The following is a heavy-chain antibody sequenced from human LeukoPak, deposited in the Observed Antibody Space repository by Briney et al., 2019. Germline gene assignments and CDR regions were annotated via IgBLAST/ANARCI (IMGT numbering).Heavy chain of an antibody. Sequence: GGSLRLSCGASGFTFSSYWMHWVRQAPGKGLVWISRINSDGSTTSYADSVKGRFTISRDNAKNSLYLQMNSLRAEDTAVYYCAKGTSWFDPWGQGTLVTVSS. J-gene: IGHJ5*02. V-gene: IGHV3-74*01. CDR3: AKGTSWFDP. CDR2: INSDGSTT. D-gene: IGHD1-1*01. CDR1: GFTFSSYW.